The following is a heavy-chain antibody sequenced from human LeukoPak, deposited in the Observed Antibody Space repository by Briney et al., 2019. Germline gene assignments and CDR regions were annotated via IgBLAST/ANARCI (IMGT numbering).Heavy chain of an antibody. Sequence: SETLSLTCTVSGGSISSYYWSWIRQPPGKGLEWIGYIHYSGSTNYNPSLKSRVTISVDTSKNQFSLKLSSVTAADTAVYYCARDRDTRTLDVWGQGTTVTVSS. CDR3: ARDRDTRTLDV. D-gene: IGHD5-18*01. V-gene: IGHV4-59*01. J-gene: IGHJ6*02. CDR1: GGSISSYY. CDR2: IHYSGST.